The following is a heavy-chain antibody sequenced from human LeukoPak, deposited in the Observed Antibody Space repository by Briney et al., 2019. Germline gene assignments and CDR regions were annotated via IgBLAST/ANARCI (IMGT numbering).Heavy chain of an antibody. Sequence: GGSLRLSCAASGFSFSDYNMNWVRQAPGKALEWVSSITSTGTYIFYADSVKGRFTISRDNAKNSLYLQMNSLRSDDTAVYYCARDLYYYDSSGYYMYNWFDPWGQGTLVTVSS. V-gene: IGHV3-21*04. CDR1: GFSFSDYN. D-gene: IGHD3-22*01. J-gene: IGHJ5*02. CDR2: ITSTGTYI. CDR3: ARDLYYYDSSGYYMYNWFDP.